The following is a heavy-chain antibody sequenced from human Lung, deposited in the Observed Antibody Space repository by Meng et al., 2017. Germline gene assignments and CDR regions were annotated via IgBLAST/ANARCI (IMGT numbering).Heavy chain of an antibody. CDR1: GGSFSGYY. J-gene: IGHJ4*02. D-gene: IGHD6-19*01. CDR3: VRRTYSSGWYFDY. Sequence: QWQLQLWGAGMLKPSETLSLTCAVYGGSFSGYYWSWIRQPPGKGLEWIGEIIDSGSTNYNPSLKSRVTISVDTSKNQFSLRVTSVTAADRAVYYCVRRTYSSGWYFDYWGQGTLVTVSS. CDR2: IIDSGST. V-gene: IGHV4-34*02.